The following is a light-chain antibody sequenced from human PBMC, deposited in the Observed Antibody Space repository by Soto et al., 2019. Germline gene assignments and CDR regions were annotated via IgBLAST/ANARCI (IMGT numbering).Light chain of an antibody. CDR1: SSDVGGYNY. CDR3: SSYTSSSTLV. V-gene: IGLV2-14*01. J-gene: IGLJ1*01. CDR2: EVS. Sequence: QSALTQPASVSGSPGQSITISCTGTSSDVGGYNYVSWYQQHQGKAPKLMIYEVSNRPSGVSNRFSGSKSGNTASLTISGLQAEDEADYYCSSYTSSSTLVVGTGTKVTVL.